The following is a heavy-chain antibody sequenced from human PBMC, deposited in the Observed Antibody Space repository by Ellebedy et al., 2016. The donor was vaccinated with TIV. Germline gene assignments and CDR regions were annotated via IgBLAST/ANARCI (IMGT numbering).Heavy chain of an antibody. Sequence: AASVKVSCKASGYTFTIYDINWLRQATGQGLEWMGWMNPNSGNTGYVQKFQGRVTITRDTSASTAFMELSSLRSEDTAVYFCAREAIAAAKIQPNLEYWGQGTLVTVSS. J-gene: IGHJ4*02. CDR1: GYTFTIYD. CDR2: MNPNSGNT. CDR3: AREAIAAAKIQPNLEY. V-gene: IGHV1-8*01. D-gene: IGHD6-13*01.